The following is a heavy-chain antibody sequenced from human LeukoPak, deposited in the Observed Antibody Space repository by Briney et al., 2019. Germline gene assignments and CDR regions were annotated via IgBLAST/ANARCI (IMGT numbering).Heavy chain of an antibody. V-gene: IGHV1-69*13. D-gene: IGHD3-22*01. CDR3: ARDSDFDSSGYIQH. Sequence: ASVNVSCKASVGTFSSYAISWVRQAPGQGLEWMGGIIPIFGTANYAQKFQGRVTITADESTSTAYMELSSLRSEDTAVYYCARDSDFDSSGYIQHWGQGTLVTVSS. CDR2: IIPIFGTA. J-gene: IGHJ1*01. CDR1: VGTFSSYA.